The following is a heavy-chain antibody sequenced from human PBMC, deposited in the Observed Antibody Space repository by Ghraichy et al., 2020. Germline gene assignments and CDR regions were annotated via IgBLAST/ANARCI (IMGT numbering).Heavy chain of an antibody. D-gene: IGHD6-13*01. Sequence: SETLSLTCTVSGGSISSSSYYWGWIRQPPGKGLEWIGSIYYSGSTYYNPSLKSRVTISVDTSKNQFSLKLSSVTAADTAVYYCARQVPGQQLVTLDFDYWGQGTLVTVSS. J-gene: IGHJ4*02. V-gene: IGHV4-39*07. CDR1: GGSISSSSYY. CDR3: ARQVPGQQLVTLDFDY. CDR2: IYYSGST.